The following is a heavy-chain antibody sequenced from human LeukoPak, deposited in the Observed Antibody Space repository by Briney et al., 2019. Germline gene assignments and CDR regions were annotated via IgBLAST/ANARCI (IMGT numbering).Heavy chain of an antibody. CDR1: GGSISSYY. V-gene: IGHV4-59*08. Sequence: SETLSLTCTVSGGSISSYYWSWIRQPPGKGLEWIGYIYYSGSTNYNPSLKSRVTISVDTSKNQFSLKLSSVTAADTAVYYCARLRDSKTKSADYWGQGTLVTVSS. CDR3: ARLRDSKTKSADY. CDR2: IYYSGST. J-gene: IGHJ4*02. D-gene: IGHD2-21*02.